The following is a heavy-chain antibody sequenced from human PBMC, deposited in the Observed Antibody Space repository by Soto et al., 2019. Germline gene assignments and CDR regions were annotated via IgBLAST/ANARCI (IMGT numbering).Heavy chain of an antibody. CDR2: ISYDGSNK. CDR3: ARVRRKCSSTRCYLDY. D-gene: IGHD2-2*01. CDR1: GFTFSSYA. V-gene: IGHV3-30-3*01. J-gene: IGHJ4*02. Sequence: QVQLVESGGGVVQPGRSLRLSCAASGFTFSSYAMHWVRQAPGKGLEWVAVISYDGSNKYYADSVKGRFTISRDNSKNTLYLQMNSLRAEDTAVYYCARVRRKCSSTRCYLDYWGQGTLVTVSS.